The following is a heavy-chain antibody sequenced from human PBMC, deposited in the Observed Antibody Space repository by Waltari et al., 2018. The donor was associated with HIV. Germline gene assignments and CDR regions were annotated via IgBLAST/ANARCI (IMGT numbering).Heavy chain of an antibody. CDR2: ISSGGRTT. D-gene: IGHD3-16*02. J-gene: IGHJ6*02. CDR3: ARYRPEVHYYNGMDV. Sequence: EVQLVESGGGSLQAGGSLRLSCAASGFALRSSYLFWVRQAPGQGVVWGTLISSGGRTTSYADSVKGRVTVSRDNARNTLYLQRNSLRAEDTAVYYCARYRPEVHYYNGMDVWGQGTTVTVSS. CDR1: GFALRSSY. V-gene: IGHV3-74*01.